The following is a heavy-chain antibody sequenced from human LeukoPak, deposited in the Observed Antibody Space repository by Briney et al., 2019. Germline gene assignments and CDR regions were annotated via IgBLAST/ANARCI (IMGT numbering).Heavy chain of an antibody. V-gene: IGHV4-59*08. CDR1: GGSISSYY. J-gene: IGHJ4*02. CDR2: IYYSGSI. D-gene: IGHD3-9*01. CDR3: ARGDYDILTGCLGKAYYFDY. Sequence: SETLSLTCTVSGGSISSYYWSWIRQPPGKGLEWIGYIYYSGSINYNPSLKSRVTISVDTSKNQFSLKLSSVTAADTAVYYCARGDYDILTGCLGKAYYFDYWGQGTLVTVSS.